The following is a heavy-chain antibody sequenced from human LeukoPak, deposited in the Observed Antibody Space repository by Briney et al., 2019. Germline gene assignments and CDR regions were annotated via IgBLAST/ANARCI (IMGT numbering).Heavy chain of an antibody. J-gene: IGHJ5*02. CDR1: GGSISSSSYY. D-gene: IGHD3-3*01. Sequence: SETLSLTCTVSGGSISSSSYYWGWIRQPPGKGLEWIGSIYYSGSTYYNPSLKSRVTISVDTSKNQFSLKLSSVTAADTAVYYCARGYYDPDWFDPWGQGTLVTVSS. CDR2: IYYSGST. V-gene: IGHV4-39*07. CDR3: ARGYYDPDWFDP.